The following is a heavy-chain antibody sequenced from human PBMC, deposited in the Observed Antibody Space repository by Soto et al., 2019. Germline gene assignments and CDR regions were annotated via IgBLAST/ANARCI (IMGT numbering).Heavy chain of an antibody. CDR2: IYPGDSDA. CDR1: EGSIANFG. D-gene: IGHD5-12*01. J-gene: IGHJ3*02. V-gene: IGHV5-51*01. Sequence: GELLKNRCKVAEGSIANFGRAWVRQITGKGLEYMGIIYPGDSDARYSPSFQGQVTISADKSISTAYLQWTSLKASDTAIYYCARARVSTPRLEDPFDIWGQGTMVTVSS. CDR3: ARARVSTPRLEDPFDI.